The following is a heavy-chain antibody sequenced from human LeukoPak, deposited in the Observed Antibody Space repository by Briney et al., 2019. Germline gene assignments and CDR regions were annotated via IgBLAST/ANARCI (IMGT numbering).Heavy chain of an antibody. D-gene: IGHD3-22*01. CDR1: GYRFMGHY. Sequence: ASVKVSCKASGYRFMGHYLHWVRQAPGQGLEWMGWISAYNGNTNYAQKLQGRVTMTTDTSTSTAYMELRSLRSDDTAVYYCARGNYYDSSHAFDIWGQGTMVTVSS. CDR3: ARGNYYDSSHAFDI. V-gene: IGHV1-18*04. J-gene: IGHJ3*02. CDR2: ISAYNGNT.